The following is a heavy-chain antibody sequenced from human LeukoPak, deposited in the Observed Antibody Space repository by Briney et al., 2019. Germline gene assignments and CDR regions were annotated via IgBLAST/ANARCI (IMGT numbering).Heavy chain of an antibody. D-gene: IGHD1-26*01. Sequence: GGSLRLSCAASGFIFSRYWMTWVRQAPGKGLEWVANIKPDGSEKKYVDSVKGRFTISRDNAKNSLYLQMDSLRAEDTAVYYCASRSGSYHWGQGTLVTVSS. V-gene: IGHV3-7*02. CDR1: GFIFSRYW. CDR3: ASRSGSYH. J-gene: IGHJ5*02. CDR2: IKPDGSEK.